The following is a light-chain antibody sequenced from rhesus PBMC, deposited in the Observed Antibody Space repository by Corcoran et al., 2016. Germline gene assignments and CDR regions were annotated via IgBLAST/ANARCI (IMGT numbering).Light chain of an antibody. CDR3: QHYYRTPWT. CDR1: QGIPND. J-gene: IGKJ1*01. V-gene: IGKV1S17*01. CDR2: EAA. Sequence: DIQMTQSPSSLSASVGDRVTITCRASQGIPNDLALYQQKQGETPKLPCLEAACVSSVSPARFRCSGSGTDFTITISSLQSEDFATYYCQHYYRTPWTFGQGTKVEIK.